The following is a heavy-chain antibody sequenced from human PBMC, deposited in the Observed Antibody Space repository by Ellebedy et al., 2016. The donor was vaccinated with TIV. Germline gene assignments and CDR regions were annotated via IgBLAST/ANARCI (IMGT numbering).Heavy chain of an antibody. CDR2: IYYTGYT. D-gene: IGHD3-22*01. J-gene: IGHJ5*02. Sequence: SETLSLTXTVSGASIRSFYWSWIRQPPGKGLEWIGYIYYTGYTNYNPSLRSRVTMSVDTSKNQFSLRLSSVTAADTAVYYCAAETMIGYQTQLDPWGQGSLVTVSS. CDR3: AAETMIGYQTQLDP. CDR1: GASIRSFY. V-gene: IGHV4-59*01.